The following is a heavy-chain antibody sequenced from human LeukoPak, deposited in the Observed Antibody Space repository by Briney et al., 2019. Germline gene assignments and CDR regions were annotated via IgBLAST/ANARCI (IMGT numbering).Heavy chain of an antibody. CDR2: IYPGDSDT. Sequence: GEPLKISCKGSGYSFTSYWIGWGRQMPGKGLEGMGIIYPGDSDTRYSQSFQGQVTISADKSISTAYLQWSSLKASDTAMYYCARHYASGCFDYWGQGTLVTVSS. J-gene: IGHJ4*02. V-gene: IGHV5-51*01. D-gene: IGHD3-22*01. CDR3: ARHYASGCFDY. CDR1: GYSFTSYW.